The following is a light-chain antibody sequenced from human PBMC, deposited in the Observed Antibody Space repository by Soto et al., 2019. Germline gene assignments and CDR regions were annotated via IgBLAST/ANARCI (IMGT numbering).Light chain of an antibody. CDR1: QSVSATY. CDR3: QQGSNWPPGLT. CDR2: AAS. J-gene: IGKJ4*01. Sequence: EFVLTQSPGTLSLSPGERATLSCRASQSVSATYLAWYQQKPGQAPRLLIYAASSRATGVPDRFSGSGSGTDFTLTISRLEPEDFAVYYCQQGSNWPPGLTFGGGTKVDIK. V-gene: IGKV3D-20*02.